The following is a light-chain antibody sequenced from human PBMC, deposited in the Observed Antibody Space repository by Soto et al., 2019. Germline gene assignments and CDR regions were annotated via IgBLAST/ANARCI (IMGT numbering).Light chain of an antibody. Sequence: QSVLTQPASVSGSPGQSIAISCTGTSSDVGGYNYVSWSQHHPGKAPKLMIYEVTNRPSGVSDRFSGSKSGNTASLTISGLQAEDEADYYCSSYTSSSPYVFGTGTKLTVL. J-gene: IGLJ1*01. CDR3: SSYTSSSPYV. CDR2: EVT. V-gene: IGLV2-14*01. CDR1: SSDVGGYNY.